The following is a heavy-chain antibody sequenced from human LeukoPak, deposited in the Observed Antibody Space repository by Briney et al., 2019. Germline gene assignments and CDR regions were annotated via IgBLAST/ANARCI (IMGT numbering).Heavy chain of an antibody. CDR3: ARGPEPPNYYDTAYYFDY. V-gene: IGHV1-69*01. CDR2: IIPIFGTT. J-gene: IGHJ4*02. Sequence: GASVKVSCKASGGTFSSYAVSWVRQAPGQGLEWMGGIIPIFGTTSYAQKFQGRVTLTADESTSTTYMELSSLRSEDTAVYYCARGPEPPNYYDTAYYFDYWGQGILVTVSS. D-gene: IGHD3-22*01. CDR1: GGTFSSYA.